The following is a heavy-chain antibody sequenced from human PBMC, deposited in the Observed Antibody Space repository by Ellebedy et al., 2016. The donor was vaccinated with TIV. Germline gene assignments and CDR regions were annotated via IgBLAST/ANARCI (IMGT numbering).Heavy chain of an antibody. V-gene: IGHV4-4*07. Sequence: SETLSLTXTVSGGSFSSYYWSWIRQSAGKGLEWIGRIFMSGSSSYNPSLKSRVNMSVDASKTQFSLNLGSVTAADTAVYYCARLMQSRDRSHWYFDLWGRGTLVTVSS. CDR1: GGSFSSYY. CDR2: IFMSGSS. CDR3: ARLMQSRDRSHWYFDL. D-gene: IGHD1-14*01. J-gene: IGHJ2*01.